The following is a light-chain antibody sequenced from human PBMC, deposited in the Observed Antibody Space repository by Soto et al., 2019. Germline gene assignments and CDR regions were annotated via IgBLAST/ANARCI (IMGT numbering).Light chain of an antibody. Sequence: QSALTQPASVSGSLGQSITISCTGTSSDIGSYDYVSWCQQHPGKAPKLMINEVSNRPSGISNRFSGSKSGHTASLTISGLQAEDEADYYCTSYTTSSTVIFGGGTKLTVL. CDR2: EVS. V-gene: IGLV2-14*01. CDR1: SSDIGSYDY. CDR3: TSYTTSSTVI. J-gene: IGLJ2*01.